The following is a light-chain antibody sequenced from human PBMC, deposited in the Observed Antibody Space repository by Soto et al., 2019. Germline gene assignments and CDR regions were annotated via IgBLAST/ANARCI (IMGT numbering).Light chain of an antibody. CDR1: QSVSDN. V-gene: IGKV3-15*01. J-gene: IGKJ1*01. Sequence: EIVMTQSPGTLSVSAGDRATLSCRASQSVSDNLAWYQQKLGQAPRLLFYGPSTRATGVPARFSCSGTGTDFTLTISSLQSEDFAVYYCQQYNNWPWTFGQGTKVEIK. CDR3: QQYNNWPWT. CDR2: GPS.